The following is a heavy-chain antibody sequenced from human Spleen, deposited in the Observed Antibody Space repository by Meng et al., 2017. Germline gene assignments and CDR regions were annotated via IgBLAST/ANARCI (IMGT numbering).Heavy chain of an antibody. CDR2: ISGYGSTT. V-gene: IGHV3-23*01. D-gene: IGHD2/OR15-2a*01. CDR3: AKGGPGGGPNRGWLDP. CDR1: GSILSSYA. Sequence: GESLKISWAASGSILSSYAMSWVRQAPGKGLEWVSSISGYGSTTYYADSVKGRFTITRDDSENTIYLEMKSLRAEDTAVYYCAKGGPGGGPNRGWLDPWGQGTLVTVSS. J-gene: IGHJ5*02.